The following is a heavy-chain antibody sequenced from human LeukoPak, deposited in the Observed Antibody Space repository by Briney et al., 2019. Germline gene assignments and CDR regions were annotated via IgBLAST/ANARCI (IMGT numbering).Heavy chain of an antibody. D-gene: IGHD5-18*01. CDR1: GYTFTSYG. CDR2: ISAYNGNT. V-gene: IGHV1-18*01. Sequence: ASVKVSCKASGYTFTSYGISCVRQAPGQGLEWMGWISAYNGNTNYAQKLQGRVTMTRDTSTSTVYMELSSLRSEDTAVYYCAREIGPIQLHLWGSAFDYWGQGTLVTVSS. J-gene: IGHJ4*02. CDR3: AREIGPIQLHLWGSAFDY.